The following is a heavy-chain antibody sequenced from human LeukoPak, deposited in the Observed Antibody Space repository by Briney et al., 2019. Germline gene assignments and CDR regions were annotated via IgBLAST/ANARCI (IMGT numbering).Heavy chain of an antibody. CDR3: ARSGYSYGYYFDY. CDR2: IDPSDSYT. D-gene: IGHD5-18*01. V-gene: IGHV5-10-1*01. CDR1: GYSFTSYW. Sequence: PGESLRISCKGSGYSFTSYWISWVRQMPGKGLEWRGRIDPSDSYTNYSPSFQGHVTISADQSISTAYLQWSSLKASDTAMYYCARSGYSYGYYFDYWGQGTLVTVSS. J-gene: IGHJ4*02.